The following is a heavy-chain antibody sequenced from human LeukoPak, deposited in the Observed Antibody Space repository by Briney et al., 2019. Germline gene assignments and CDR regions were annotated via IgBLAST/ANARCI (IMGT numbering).Heavy chain of an antibody. J-gene: IGHJ6*03. CDR2: ISGSNSYI. CDR1: GFTFNSYS. CDR3: ARVYYGSGSLHYYYYYMDV. D-gene: IGHD3-10*01. V-gene: IGHV3-21*04. Sequence: GGSLRLSCAASGFTFNSYSMNWVRQAPGKGLEWVSSISGSNSYIYYADSMKGRFTISRDNAKNSLYLQMNSLRAEDTAVYYCARVYYGSGSLHYYYYYMDVWGKGTTVTISS.